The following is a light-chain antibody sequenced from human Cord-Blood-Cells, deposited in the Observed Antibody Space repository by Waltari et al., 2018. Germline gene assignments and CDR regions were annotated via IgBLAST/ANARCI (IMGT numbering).Light chain of an antibody. CDR1: NIGSKS. CDR3: QVWDSSSGHNV. J-gene: IGLJ1*01. CDR2: DAS. Sequence: SYVLTRPPSVSVAPGKTARITCGGNNIGSKSVHCYQPKPGQAPGLVGYDASDRPSRIPAGVSGSNSGSSATVTISRVEAGDEADCYGQVWDSSSGHNVFGTGTKVTVL. V-gene: IGLV3-21*03.